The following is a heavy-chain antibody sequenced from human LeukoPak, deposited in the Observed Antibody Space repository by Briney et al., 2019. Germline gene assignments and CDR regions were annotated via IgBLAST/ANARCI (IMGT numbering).Heavy chain of an antibody. CDR1: GITLSVYW. CDR3: ARSGSGYFDY. Sequence: GGSLRLSCAASGITLSVYWMSWVRQAPGKGLEWVANIKQDGSEKYYIDSVQGQFTISRDNAKNSLYLQMNSLRAEDTAVYYCARSGSGYFDYWGQGTLVTVSS. V-gene: IGHV3-7*01. J-gene: IGHJ4*02. CDR2: IKQDGSEK.